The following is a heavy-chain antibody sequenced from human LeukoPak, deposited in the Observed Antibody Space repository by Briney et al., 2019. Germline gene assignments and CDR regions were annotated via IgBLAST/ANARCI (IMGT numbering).Heavy chain of an antibody. Sequence: GASVKVSCKASGYTFTGYYMHWVRQAPGQGLEWMGRINPNSGGTNYAQKFQGRVTMTRDTSFSTAYMELSRLRSDDTAVYYCARPIYDFWSGYYNYWGQGTLVTVSS. CDR1: GYTFTGYY. V-gene: IGHV1-2*06. CDR2: INPNSGGT. J-gene: IGHJ4*02. D-gene: IGHD3-3*01. CDR3: ARPIYDFWSGYYNY.